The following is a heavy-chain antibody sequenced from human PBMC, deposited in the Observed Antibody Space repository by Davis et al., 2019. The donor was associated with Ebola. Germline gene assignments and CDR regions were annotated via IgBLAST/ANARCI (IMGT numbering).Heavy chain of an antibody. CDR2: INHSGST. CDR3: AREITMVRGMDY. V-gene: IGHV4-34*01. CDR1: GWSFSGYY. D-gene: IGHD3-10*01. Sequence: PGGSLRLSCAVYGWSFSGYYWSWIRQPPGKGLEWIGGINHSGSTNYNPSLKSRVTISVDTSKNQFSLKLSSVTAADTAVYYCAREITMVRGMDYWGQGTLVTVSS. J-gene: IGHJ4*02.